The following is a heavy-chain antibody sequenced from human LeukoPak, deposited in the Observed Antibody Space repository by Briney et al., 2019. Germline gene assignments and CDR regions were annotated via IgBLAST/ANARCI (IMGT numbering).Heavy chain of an antibody. D-gene: IGHD2-15*01. Sequence: RTGGSLRLSCEASGFTFSSYAMTWVRQAPGKGLEWVSGIGGSGGSTYYADSVKGRFTISRDNSKNTLYLQMNSLRAEDTAVYYCAKPAYCSGGSCYSIGYFDYWGQGTLVTVSS. J-gene: IGHJ4*02. V-gene: IGHV3-23*01. CDR3: AKPAYCSGGSCYSIGYFDY. CDR2: IGGSGGST. CDR1: GFTFSSYA.